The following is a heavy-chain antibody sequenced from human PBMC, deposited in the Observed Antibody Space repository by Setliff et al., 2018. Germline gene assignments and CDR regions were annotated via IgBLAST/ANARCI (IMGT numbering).Heavy chain of an antibody. Sequence: SETLSLTCTVSGGSVSNSGFFWGWLRQAPGKGLEWIGNIYDSGSSNYNASLKSRLIITRDTSKNQISLKLTSVTAADTAIYHCARQGASGAPHYWGQGTLVTVSS. D-gene: IGHD6-13*01. V-gene: IGHV4-39*01. CDR2: IYDSGSS. CDR3: ARQGASGAPHY. CDR1: GGSVSNSGFF. J-gene: IGHJ4*02.